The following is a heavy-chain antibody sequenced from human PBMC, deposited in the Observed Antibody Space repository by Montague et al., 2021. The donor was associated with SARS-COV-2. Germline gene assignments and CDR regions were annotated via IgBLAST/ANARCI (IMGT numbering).Heavy chain of an antibody. V-gene: IGHV4-59*01. CDR3: ASLGGYCTGGCGYYVY. CDR2: IYYSGST. CDR1: GGSISTYY. Sequence: SETLSLTCSVSGGSISTYYWSWIRQPPGKGLEWIGYIYYSGSTNYNPSLKSRVTISIDTSKNQFSLELSSVTAADMAVYYCASLGGYCTGGCGYYVYWGQGTLVTVSS. D-gene: IGHD2-15*01. J-gene: IGHJ4*02.